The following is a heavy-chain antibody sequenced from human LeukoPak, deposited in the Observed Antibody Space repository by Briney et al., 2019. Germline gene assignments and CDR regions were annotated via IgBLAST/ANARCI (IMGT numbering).Heavy chain of an antibody. CDR1: GYIFTGYY. CDR2: INPNSGGT. Sequence: ASVKVSCKASGYIFTGYYMHWVRQAPGQGLEWMGWINPNSGGTNYAQKFQGRVTMTRDTSISTAYMELSRLRSDDTAVYYCASLLHDYYDSSGYYRPFDYWGQGTLVTVSS. D-gene: IGHD3-22*01. CDR3: ASLLHDYYDSSGYYRPFDY. V-gene: IGHV1-2*02. J-gene: IGHJ4*02.